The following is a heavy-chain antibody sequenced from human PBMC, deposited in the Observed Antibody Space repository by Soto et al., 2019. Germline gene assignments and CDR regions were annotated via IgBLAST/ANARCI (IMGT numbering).Heavy chain of an antibody. V-gene: IGHV1-18*01. CDR3: ARDRLGATGDY. D-gene: IGHD1-26*01. Sequence: ASVKVSCKASGYTFTSYGISWVRQAPGQGLEWMGWISAYNANTNYAQKLQGRVTMTTDTSTSTAYMGLRSLRSDDTAVYFCARDRLGATGDYWGQGTLVTVSS. CDR2: ISAYNANT. J-gene: IGHJ4*02. CDR1: GYTFTSYG.